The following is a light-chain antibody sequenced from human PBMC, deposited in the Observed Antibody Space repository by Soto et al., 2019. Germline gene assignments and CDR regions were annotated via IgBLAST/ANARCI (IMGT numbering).Light chain of an antibody. CDR1: QSVSSY. J-gene: IGKJ2*01. Sequence: EIVLTQSPATLSLSPGERATLSCRASQSVSSYLAWYQQKPGQAPRLLIYDASNRATGIPARFSGSGSGTDSTLTISSLEPEYFEVYVCQLRSNWHPYTFGQGTKLEIK. V-gene: IGKV3-11*01. CDR2: DAS. CDR3: QLRSNWHPYT.